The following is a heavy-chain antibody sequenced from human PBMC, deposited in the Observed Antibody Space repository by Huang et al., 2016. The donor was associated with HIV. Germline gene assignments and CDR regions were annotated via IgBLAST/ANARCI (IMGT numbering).Heavy chain of an antibody. J-gene: IGHJ6*02. D-gene: IGHD3-10*01. CDR1: GGAFSSFP. CDR2: VSPVFGKP. V-gene: IGHV1-69*01. CDR3: ARDPSGTTSGPNYYYYSGMDL. Sequence: QEQLEQSGAEVKKPGSSMRVSCKTSGGAFSSFPISWVRQAPGQGLVWMGGVSPVFGKPTDAPRFQGRLTISADESTTTVYMELRSLRSDDTAIYYCARDPSGTTSGPNYYYYSGMDLWGQGTTVTVSS.